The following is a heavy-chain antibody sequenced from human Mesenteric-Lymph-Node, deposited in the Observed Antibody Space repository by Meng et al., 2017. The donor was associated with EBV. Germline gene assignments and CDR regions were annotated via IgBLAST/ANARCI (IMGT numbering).Heavy chain of an antibody. J-gene: IGHJ5*02. Sequence: VQSVQSGAEVKKPGASVKVSCKASGYIFTTYAIHWVRQAPGQRLEWMGWINADNGNTKYSQKFQDRVTITRDTSASTAYMELSSLRSEDTAVYYCARDSSGDSRFFDPWGQGTLVTVSS. V-gene: IGHV1-3*01. CDR3: ARDSSGDSRFFDP. D-gene: IGHD6-19*01. CDR2: INADNGNT. CDR1: GYIFTTYA.